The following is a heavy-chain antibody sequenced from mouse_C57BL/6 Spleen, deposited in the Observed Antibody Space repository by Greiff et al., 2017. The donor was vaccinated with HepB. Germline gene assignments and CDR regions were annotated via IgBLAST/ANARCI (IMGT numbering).Heavy chain of an antibody. D-gene: IGHD2-5*01. V-gene: IGHV10-1*01. CDR2: IRSKSNNYAT. CDR3: VSEGSNYRDYYAMDY. Sequence: EVQLVESGGGLVQPKGSLKLSCAASGFSFNTYAMNWVRQAPGKGLEWVARIRSKSNNYATYYADSVKDRFTISRDDSESMLYLQMNNLKTEDTAMYYCVSEGSNYRDYYAMDYWGQGTSVTVSS. J-gene: IGHJ4*01. CDR1: GFSFNTYA.